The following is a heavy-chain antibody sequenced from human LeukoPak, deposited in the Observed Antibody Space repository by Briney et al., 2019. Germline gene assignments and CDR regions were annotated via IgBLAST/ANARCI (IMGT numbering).Heavy chain of an antibody. CDR3: ARDGSPLKWELHAPYFDY. CDR1: GFTFSSYS. Sequence: GGSLRLSCAASGFTFSSYSMNWVRQAPGKGLEWVSSISSSSSYIYYADSVKGRFTISRDNAKNSLYLQMNSLRAEDTAVYYCARDGSPLKWELHAPYFDYWGQGTLVTVSS. J-gene: IGHJ4*02. V-gene: IGHV3-21*01. CDR2: ISSSSSYI. D-gene: IGHD1-26*01.